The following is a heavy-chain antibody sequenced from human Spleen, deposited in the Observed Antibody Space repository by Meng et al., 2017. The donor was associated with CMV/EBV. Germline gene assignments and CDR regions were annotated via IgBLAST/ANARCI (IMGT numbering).Heavy chain of an antibody. J-gene: IGHJ6*02. CDR2: ISAYNGNT. V-gene: IGHV1-18*01. Sequence: ASVKVSCKASGYTFTSYGISWVRQAPGQGLEWMGWISAYNGNTNYAQKLQGRVAMTTDTSTSTAYMELRSLRSDDTDVYYCAREDCSITSCYYGMDVWGQGTTVTVSS. D-gene: IGHD2-2*01. CDR3: AREDCSITSCYYGMDV. CDR1: GYTFTSYG.